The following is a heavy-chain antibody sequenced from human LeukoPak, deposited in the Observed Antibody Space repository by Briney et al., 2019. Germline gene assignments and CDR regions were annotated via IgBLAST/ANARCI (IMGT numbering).Heavy chain of an antibody. Sequence: GASVKVSCKASGYTFTSYGISWVRQAPGQGLEWMGWISAYNGNTNYAQKLQGRVTMTTDTPTSTAYMELRSLRSDDTAVYYCARWRGVYYYDSSGYYAYYFDYWGQGTLVTVSS. J-gene: IGHJ4*02. D-gene: IGHD3-22*01. V-gene: IGHV1-18*01. CDR1: GYTFTSYG. CDR2: ISAYNGNT. CDR3: ARWRGVYYYDSSGYYAYYFDY.